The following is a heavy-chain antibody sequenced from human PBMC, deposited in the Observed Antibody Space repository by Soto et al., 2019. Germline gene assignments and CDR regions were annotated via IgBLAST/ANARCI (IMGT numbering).Heavy chain of an antibody. V-gene: IGHV4-34*01. CDR2: INHSGST. J-gene: IGHJ4*02. D-gene: IGHD3-22*01. CDR3: ARSSRYQYDSSEGDFDY. Sequence: SETLSLTCTVYGGSFSGYYWSWIRQPPGKGLEWIGEINHSGSTNYNPSLKSRVTISVDTSKNQFSLKLSSVTAADTAVYYCARSSRYQYDSSEGDFDYWGQGTLVTVSS. CDR1: GGSFSGYY.